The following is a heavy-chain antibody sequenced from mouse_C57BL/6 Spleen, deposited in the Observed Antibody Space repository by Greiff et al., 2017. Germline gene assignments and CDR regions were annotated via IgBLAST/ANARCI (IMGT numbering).Heavy chain of an antibody. Sequence: VKLVESGPGLVQPSQSLSITCTVSGFSLTSYGVHWVRQSPGKGLEWLGVIWSGGSTDYNAAFISRLSISKDNSKSQVFFKMNSLQADDTAIYYCARKGNYGTYFDYWGQGTTLTVSS. CDR3: ARKGNYGTYFDY. V-gene: IGHV2-2*01. D-gene: IGHD2-1*01. J-gene: IGHJ2*01. CDR1: GFSLTSYG. CDR2: IWSGGST.